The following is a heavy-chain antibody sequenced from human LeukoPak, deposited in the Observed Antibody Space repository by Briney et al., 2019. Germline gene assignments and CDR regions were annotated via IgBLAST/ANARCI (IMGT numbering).Heavy chain of an antibody. CDR2: ISSSGSSI. V-gene: IGHV3-11*01. CDR1: GFTFSDYQ. Sequence: GGSLRLSCAASGFTFSDYQMSWIRQAPGKGLEWISYISSSGSSIYYADSVKGRFTISRDNAKNSLYLQMKSLRVEDTAVYYCARAPGDPPNYWGQGTLVTVSS. CDR3: ARAPGDPPNY. J-gene: IGHJ4*02.